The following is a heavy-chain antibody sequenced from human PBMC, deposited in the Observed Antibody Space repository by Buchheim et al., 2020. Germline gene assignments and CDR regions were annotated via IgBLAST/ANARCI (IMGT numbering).Heavy chain of an antibody. J-gene: IGHJ6*02. Sequence: QVQLVESGGGVVQPGRSLRLSCAASGFTFSSYGMHWVRQAPGKGLEWVAVISYDGSNKYYADSVKGRFTISRDNSKNTLYLQMNSLRTEDTAVYYCMGYGMDVWGQGTT. CDR1: GFTFSSYG. CDR3: MGYGMDV. V-gene: IGHV3-30*03. CDR2: ISYDGSNK.